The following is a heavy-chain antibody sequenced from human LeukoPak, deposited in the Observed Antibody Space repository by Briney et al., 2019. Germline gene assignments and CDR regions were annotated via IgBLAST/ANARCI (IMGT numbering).Heavy chain of an antibody. CDR3: ARSNGLRYFDR. CDR1: GFTVSTYA. Sequence: GGSLRLSCAVSGFTVSTYAMNWIRQAPGKGLERVSYFGSSSGTIHYADSVRGRFTISRDNAKMSLYLQMNSLRVEDTAVYYCARSNGLRYFDRWGQGTLVTVSS. J-gene: IGHJ4*02. CDR2: FGSSSGTI. D-gene: IGHD2-8*01. V-gene: IGHV3-48*04.